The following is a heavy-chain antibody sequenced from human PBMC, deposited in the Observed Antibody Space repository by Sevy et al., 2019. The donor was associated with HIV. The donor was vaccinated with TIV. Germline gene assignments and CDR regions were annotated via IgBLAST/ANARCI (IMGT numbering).Heavy chain of an antibody. J-gene: IGHJ4*02. V-gene: IGHV3-7*01. Sequence: GGSLRLSCAASGFTFSDSWMIWVRQGPGKGLEWVANINQAGSDKYYVDSVRGRFTISRDNAKNSLYLQMNSLRVEDTALYYCAGGGFLSRYWGQGSLVTVSS. CDR2: INQAGSDK. D-gene: IGHD2-15*01. CDR1: GFTFSDSW. CDR3: AGGGFLSRY.